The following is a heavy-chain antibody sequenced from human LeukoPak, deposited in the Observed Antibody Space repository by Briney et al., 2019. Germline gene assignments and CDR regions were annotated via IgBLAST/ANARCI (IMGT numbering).Heavy chain of an antibody. CDR1: GFTFSNYD. CDR2: IVVHGTTA. Sequence: PGGSLRLSCAASGFTFSNYDMNWVRQAPRKGLEWVAYIVVHGTTAYYADSVRGRFTISRDNAKNSLHLQMDSLRAEDTGIYYCARALSDRERFDNWGQGTLVTVSS. CDR3: ARALSDRERFDN. D-gene: IGHD3-22*01. J-gene: IGHJ4*02. V-gene: IGHV3-48*03.